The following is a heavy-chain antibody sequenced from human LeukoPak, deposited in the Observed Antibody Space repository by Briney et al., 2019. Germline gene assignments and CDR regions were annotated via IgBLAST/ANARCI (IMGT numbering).Heavy chain of an antibody. V-gene: IGHV4-59*01. CDR2: IYNSGTT. CDR3: ARGEKYPGVFDY. CDR1: FGSIRDYY. J-gene: IGHJ4*02. D-gene: IGHD2/OR15-2a*01. Sequence: PSETLSLTCSVSFGSIRDYYWSWIRQPPGKGLEWIGYIYNSGTTNYNPSLKGQVTISVDTSKNQFSLKLSSVTAADTATYYCARGEKYPGVFDYWGQGTQVTVSS.